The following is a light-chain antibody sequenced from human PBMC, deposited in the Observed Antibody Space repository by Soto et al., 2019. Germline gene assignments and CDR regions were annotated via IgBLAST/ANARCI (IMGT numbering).Light chain of an antibody. J-gene: IGKJ2*01. CDR3: QQYGSSLYT. V-gene: IGKV3-20*01. CDR2: GAS. Sequence: SPGERATLSCRVSQSVSFDFAWYQQKPGQAPRLLIYGASSRATGIPDRFSGSGSGTDFTLTISRLEPEAVYYCQQYGSSLYTFGQGTKVDIK. CDR1: QSVSFD.